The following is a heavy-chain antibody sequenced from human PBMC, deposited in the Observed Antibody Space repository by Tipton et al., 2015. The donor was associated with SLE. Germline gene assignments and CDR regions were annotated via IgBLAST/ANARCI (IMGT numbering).Heavy chain of an antibody. CDR1: GFTFSTYW. CDR3: AREGGSYYPSYYFDC. V-gene: IGHV3-7*01. J-gene: IGHJ4*02. D-gene: IGHD1-26*01. Sequence: LSLTCAASGFTFSTYWMSWVRQAPGKGLEWVANIKQDGGEQNYVDSVKGRLIISRDNSKDALYLQMNNLRSEDTAVYYCAREGGSYYPSYYFDCWGQGTLVTVSS. CDR2: IKQDGGEQ.